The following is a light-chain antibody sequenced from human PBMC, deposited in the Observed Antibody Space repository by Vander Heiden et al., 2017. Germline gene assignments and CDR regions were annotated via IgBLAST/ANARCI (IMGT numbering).Light chain of an antibody. CDR2: DAS. Sequence: EIVLTQTPATLPFSPGDRATLSCRASRSVSSYLAWYQQKPGQAPRLLIYDASNRATGIPARFSGSGSGTDFTLTISSLEPEDFAVYYCQQRSNWPLTFGGGTKVEIK. CDR3: QQRSNWPLT. J-gene: IGKJ4*01. V-gene: IGKV3-11*01. CDR1: RSVSSY.